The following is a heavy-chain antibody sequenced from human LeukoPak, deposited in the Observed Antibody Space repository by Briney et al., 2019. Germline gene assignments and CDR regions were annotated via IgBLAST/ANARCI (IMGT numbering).Heavy chain of an antibody. CDR3: AKDQRAYGDYVPFDY. V-gene: IGHV3-23*01. CDR1: GFTFSSYA. D-gene: IGHD4-17*01. J-gene: IGHJ4*02. CDR2: ISGSGGST. Sequence: GGSLRLSCAASGFTFSSYAISWVRQAPGKGLEWVSAISGSGGSTYYADSVKGRFTISRDNSKNTPYLQMNCLRAEDTAVYYCAKDQRAYGDYVPFDYWGQGTLVTVSS.